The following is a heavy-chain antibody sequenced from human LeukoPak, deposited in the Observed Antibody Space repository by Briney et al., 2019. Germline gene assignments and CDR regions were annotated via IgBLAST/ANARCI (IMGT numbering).Heavy chain of an antibody. CDR3: ARRAGAYSHPYDY. CDR2: IYSDNA. D-gene: IGHD4-23*01. J-gene: IGHJ4*02. V-gene: IGHV3-53*01. CDR1: GFTVSSNS. Sequence: GGSLRLSCTVSGFTVSSNSMSWVRQAPGKGLEWGSFIYSDNAHYSDSVKGRFTISRDNSKNSTYLQMHRLRAEDTAVYYCARRAGAYSHPYDYWGQGTLVTVSS.